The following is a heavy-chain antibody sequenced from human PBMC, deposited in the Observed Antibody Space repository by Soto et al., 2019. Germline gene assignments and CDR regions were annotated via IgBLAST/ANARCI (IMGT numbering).Heavy chain of an antibody. J-gene: IGHJ4*02. CDR3: APDRTYCGGDCFVD. D-gene: IGHD2-21*02. Sequence: QMQLVQSGPEVKKPGTSVKVSCKASRFTFTSSAVQWVRQARGQRLEWIGWIVVGSGNTKYAQKFQERVTITRDMSTSTVYMELSSLRSEDTAVYYCAPDRTYCGGDCFVDWGQGTLVTVSS. V-gene: IGHV1-58*01. CDR1: RFTFTSSA. CDR2: IVVGSGNT.